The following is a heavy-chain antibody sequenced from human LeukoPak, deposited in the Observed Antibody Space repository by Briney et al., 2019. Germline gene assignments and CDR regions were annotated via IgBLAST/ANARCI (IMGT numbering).Heavy chain of an antibody. J-gene: IGHJ5*02. CDR1: GFTFSSYG. CDR2: IWYDGSNK. CDR3: AKGKAHGNLDWFDP. Sequence: PGRSLRLSCAASGFTFSSYGMHWVRQAPGKGLEWVAVIWYDGSNKYYADSVKGRFTISRDNSKNTLYLQMNSLRAEDTAVYYCAKGKAHGNLDWFDPWGQGALVTVSS. D-gene: IGHD4-23*01. V-gene: IGHV3-33*06.